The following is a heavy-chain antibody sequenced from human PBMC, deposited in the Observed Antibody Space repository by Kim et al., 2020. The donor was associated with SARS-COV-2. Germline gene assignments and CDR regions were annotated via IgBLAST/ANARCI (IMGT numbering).Heavy chain of an antibody. CDR3: ARGRGPMIVTRNAFDI. CDR1: GYSFTSYW. Sequence: GESLKISCKGSGYSFTSYWIGWVRQMPGKGLEWMGIIYPGDSDTRYSPSFQGQVTISADKSISTAYLQWSSLKASDTAMYYCARGRGPMIVTRNAFDIWGQGTMVTVSS. CDR2: IYPGDSDT. J-gene: IGHJ3*02. V-gene: IGHV5-51*01. D-gene: IGHD3-22*01.